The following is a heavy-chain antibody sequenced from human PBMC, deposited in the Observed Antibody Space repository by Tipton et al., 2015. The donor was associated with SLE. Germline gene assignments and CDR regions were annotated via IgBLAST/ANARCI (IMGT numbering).Heavy chain of an antibody. CDR1: GGSISSYY. Sequence: TLSLTCTVSGGSISSYYWSWIRQPPGKGLEWIGYINYSGSTNYNPSLKSRVTISVDTSKNQFSLKLSSVTAADTAVYYCARFGYYAFDIWGQGTMVTVSS. D-gene: IGHD3-10*01. CDR3: ARFGYYAFDI. J-gene: IGHJ3*02. CDR2: INYSGST. V-gene: IGHV4-59*07.